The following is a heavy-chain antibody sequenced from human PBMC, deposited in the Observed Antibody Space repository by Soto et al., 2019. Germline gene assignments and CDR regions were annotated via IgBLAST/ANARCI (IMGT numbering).Heavy chain of an antibody. J-gene: IGHJ4*02. Sequence: GGSLRLSCAVSGFTFGSYWMNWVRLIPGKGLEWVAYIKPDGSATYYVDSVKGRFTISRDNAKNSLYLQMNSLRVEDTSVYYCAKTPGVITVISAFDHWGQGTPVTVSS. CDR3: AKTPGVITVISAFDH. V-gene: IGHV3-7*01. D-gene: IGHD2-21*01. CDR1: GFTFGSYW. CDR2: IKPDGSAT.